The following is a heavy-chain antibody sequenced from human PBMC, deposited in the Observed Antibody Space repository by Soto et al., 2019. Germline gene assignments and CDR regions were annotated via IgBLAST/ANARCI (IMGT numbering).Heavy chain of an antibody. Sequence: GGSLSPPGEPSGLTVGTTTMCWAPRPPGKGLESVSITYPGGNAYYADSVKGRFTVSRDNSKNTLYLQMNSLRAEDTAVYYCARDYVDSGGNRAAFDIWGQGTMVTVSS. CDR3: ARDYVDSGGNRAAFDI. V-gene: IGHV3-53*01. D-gene: IGHD4-17*01. CDR2: TYPGGNA. J-gene: IGHJ3*02. CDR1: GLTVGTTT.